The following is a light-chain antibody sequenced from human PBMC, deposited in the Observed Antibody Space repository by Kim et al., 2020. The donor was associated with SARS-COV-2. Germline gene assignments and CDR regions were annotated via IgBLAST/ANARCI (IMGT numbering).Light chain of an antibody. Sequence: VMSQSPLSLPVNLGQPASISCRSSQSLVHSDGNSYLNWFHQRPGQSPRRLIHKVFNRDSGVPSRFFGSGTGTDFTLTISRVEAEDIGIYYCMQGTYWPPTFGQGTKLEI. CDR3: MQGTYWPPT. V-gene: IGKV2-30*02. J-gene: IGKJ2*01. CDR1: QSLVHSDGNSY. CDR2: KVF.